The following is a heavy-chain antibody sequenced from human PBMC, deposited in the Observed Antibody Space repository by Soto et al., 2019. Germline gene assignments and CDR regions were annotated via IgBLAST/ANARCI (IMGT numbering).Heavy chain of an antibody. CDR3: ARLPLTTVSIPRAYYYGMDV. CDR2: ISAYNGNT. V-gene: IGHV1-18*01. CDR1: GYTFTSYG. Sequence: ASVKVSCKASGYTFTSYGISWVRQAPGQGLEWMGWISAYNGNTNYAQKLQGRVTMTTDTSTSTAYMELRSLRSDDTAVYYCARLPLTTVSIPRAYYYGMDVWGQGTTVTVSS. D-gene: IGHD4-4*01. J-gene: IGHJ6*02.